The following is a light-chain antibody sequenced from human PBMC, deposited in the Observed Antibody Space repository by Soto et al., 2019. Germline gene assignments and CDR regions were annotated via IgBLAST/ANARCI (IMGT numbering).Light chain of an antibody. CDR1: QSVSSTY. J-gene: IGKJ1*01. Sequence: EIVLTQSPDTLSLSPGERATLSCRASQSVSSTYLAWYQQKPGQGPRLLISSASSRATGIPARFSGSGSGTDFTLTISRLEPEDLAVYYCQHYGSSPWTFGQGTKVEVK. CDR3: QHYGSSPWT. V-gene: IGKV3-20*01. CDR2: SAS.